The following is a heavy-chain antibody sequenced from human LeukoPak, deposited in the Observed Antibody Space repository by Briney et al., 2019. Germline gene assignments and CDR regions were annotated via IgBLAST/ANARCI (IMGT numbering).Heavy chain of an antibody. V-gene: IGHV4-61*01. CDR1: GGSVSGGYYH. D-gene: IGHD6-13*01. CDR2: ISYSGST. Sequence: SETLSLTCTVSGGSVSGGYYHWSWIRHPPGKGLEWIGYISYSGSTNYNPSLKSRLAMSLDTSKNQFSLKLNSVTAADTAVYYCARDYHGNSWFYFDFWGQGALVAVSS. CDR3: ARDYHGNSWFYFDF. J-gene: IGHJ4*02.